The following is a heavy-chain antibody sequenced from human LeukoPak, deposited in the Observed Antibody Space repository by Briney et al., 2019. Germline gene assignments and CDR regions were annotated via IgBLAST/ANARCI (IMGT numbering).Heavy chain of an antibody. Sequence: GESLKISCKGSGYSFTSYWIGWVRQMPGKGLEWMGIIYPGDSDTRYSPSFQGQVTISADKSISTAYPQWSSLKASDTAMYYCARQDTGYSSGWYLRYWGQGTLVTVSS. D-gene: IGHD6-19*01. CDR2: IYPGDSDT. V-gene: IGHV5-51*01. CDR3: ARQDTGYSSGWYLRY. J-gene: IGHJ4*02. CDR1: GYSFTSYW.